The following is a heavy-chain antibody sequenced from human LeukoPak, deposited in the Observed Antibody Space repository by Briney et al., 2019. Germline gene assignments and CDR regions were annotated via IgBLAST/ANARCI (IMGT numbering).Heavy chain of an antibody. D-gene: IGHD3-16*02. J-gene: IGHJ4*02. CDR3: VRIMITFGGVIPDY. CDR2: TIPILGIA. V-gene: IGHV1-69*04. Sequence: SVKVSCKASGGTFSSYAISWVRQAPGQGLEWMGRTIPILGIANYAQKFQGRVTITADKSTSTAYMELSSLRSEDTAVYYCVRIMITFGGVIPDYWGQGTLVTVSS. CDR1: GGTFSSYA.